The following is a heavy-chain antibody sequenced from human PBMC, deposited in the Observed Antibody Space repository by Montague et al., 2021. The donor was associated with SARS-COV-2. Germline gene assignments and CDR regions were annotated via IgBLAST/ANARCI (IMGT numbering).Heavy chain of an antibody. CDR1: GFTFSSYS. CDR2: ISSSSSYI. CDR3: ARDPLDYGLWSSGSYYNAYYYYYGMDV. Sequence: SLRLSCAASGFTFSSYSMNWVRQAPGKGLEWVSPISSSSSYIYYADSVKGRFIISRDNAKNSLYLQMNSLRAEDTAVYYCARDPLDYGLWSSGSYYNAYYYYYGMDVWGQETTVTVSS. J-gene: IGHJ6*02. V-gene: IGHV3-21*01. D-gene: IGHD3-10*01.